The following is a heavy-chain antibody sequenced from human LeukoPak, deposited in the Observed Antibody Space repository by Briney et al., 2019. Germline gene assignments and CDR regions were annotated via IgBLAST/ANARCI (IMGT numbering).Heavy chain of an antibody. J-gene: IGHJ4*02. D-gene: IGHD2-2*01. CDR2: SSLANGNT. CDR3: ARAGSIVVVPAAPGDY. CDR1: GNTLHTPA. Sequence: ASVKVSCKISGNTLHTPAITWVRQAPGEGLEWMGWSSLANGNTNYAQKLQGRVTMTIDKSTTTAYMELRSLRSDDTAVYYCARAGSIVVVPAAPGDYWGQGTLVTVSS. V-gene: IGHV1-18*01.